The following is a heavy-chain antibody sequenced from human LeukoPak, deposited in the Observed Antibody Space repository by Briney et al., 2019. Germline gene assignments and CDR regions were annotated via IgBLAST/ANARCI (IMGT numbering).Heavy chain of an antibody. CDR1: GGSISSSSYY. V-gene: IGHV4-39*02. Sequence: SETLSLTCTVSGGSISSSSYYWGWIRQPPGKGLEWIGSIYYSGSTYYNPSLKSRVTISVDTSKNQFSLKLRSVTAADTAVYYCARDVAAAGNYWGQGTLVTVSS. CDR3: ARDVAAAGNY. CDR2: IYYSGST. D-gene: IGHD6-13*01. J-gene: IGHJ4*02.